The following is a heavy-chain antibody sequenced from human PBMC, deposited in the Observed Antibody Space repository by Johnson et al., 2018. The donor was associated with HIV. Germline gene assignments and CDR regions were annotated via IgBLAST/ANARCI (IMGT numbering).Heavy chain of an antibody. CDR3: ARDFGLFLGKDDAFDI. J-gene: IGHJ3*02. V-gene: IGHV3-30-3*01. CDR2: ISYDGSNK. Sequence: QMQLVASGGGVVQPGRSLRLSCAASGFTFSSYAMHWVRQAPGKGLEWVAVISYDGSNKYYADSVKGRFTISRDNSKNTLYLQMNSLRAEDTAVYYCARDFGLFLGKDDAFDIWGQGTMVTVSS. CDR1: GFTFSSYA. D-gene: IGHD7-27*01.